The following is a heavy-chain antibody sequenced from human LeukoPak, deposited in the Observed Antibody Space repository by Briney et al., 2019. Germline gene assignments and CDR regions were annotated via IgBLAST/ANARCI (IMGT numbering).Heavy chain of an antibody. CDR3: ARQRPTYCSSTSCYGGGRHYYYYYMDV. D-gene: IGHD2-2*01. Sequence: GGSLRLFCAASGFTFSSYWMSWVRQAPGKGLEWVANIKQDGSEKYYVDSVKGRFTISRDNAKNSLYLQMNSLRAEDTAVYYCARQRPTYCSSTSCYGGGRHYYYYYMDVWGKGTTVTVSS. CDR1: GFTFSSYW. V-gene: IGHV3-7*01. J-gene: IGHJ6*03. CDR2: IKQDGSEK.